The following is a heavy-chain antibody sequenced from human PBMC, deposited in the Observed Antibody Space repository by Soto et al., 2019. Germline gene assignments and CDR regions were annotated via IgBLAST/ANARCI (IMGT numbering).Heavy chain of an antibody. CDR1: GFSLSTSGVG. J-gene: IGHJ5*02. CDR2: IYWDDDK. Sequence: GSGPRLVNRTQTIKRTCTLSGFSLSTSGVGVGWIRQPPGKALEWLALIYWDDDKRYSPSLKSRLTITKDTSKNQVVLTMTNMDPVDTATYYCAHSLIGYYYDSSGSNWFDPWGQGTLVTVSP. D-gene: IGHD3-22*01. CDR3: AHSLIGYYYDSSGSNWFDP. V-gene: IGHV2-5*02.